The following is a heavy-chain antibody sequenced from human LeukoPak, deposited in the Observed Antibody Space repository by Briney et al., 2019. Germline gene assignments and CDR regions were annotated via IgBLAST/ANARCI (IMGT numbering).Heavy chain of an antibody. D-gene: IGHD3-16*01. J-gene: IGHJ4*02. V-gene: IGHV3-23*01. CDR1: GFTFSSNA. CDR2: ISGSGGST. Sequence: GGSLRLSCGASGFTFSSNAMSWVRQAPGKGLEWVSTISGSGGSTYYADSVKGRFTISRDNSKNTLYLQMNSLRAEDTAVYYCARSRGTFLPHDYWGQGTLVTVSS. CDR3: ARSRGTFLPHDY.